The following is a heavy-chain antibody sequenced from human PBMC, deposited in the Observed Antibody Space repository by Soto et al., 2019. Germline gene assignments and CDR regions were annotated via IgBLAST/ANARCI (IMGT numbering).Heavy chain of an antibody. CDR3: ARGLPNYSSFDS. CDR2: VSSDGSST. CDR1: GFSFSSYG. V-gene: IGHV3-74*02. D-gene: IGHD4-4*01. J-gene: IGHJ4*02. Sequence: VQVVESGGGVVQPGRSLRLSCAASGFSFSSYGMHWVRQAPGKGLVWVSRVSSDGSSTIYANSVKGRLTISRDNAKNTLYLQMNSLSDEDTAVYYCARGLPNYSSFDSWGQGTLVTVSS.